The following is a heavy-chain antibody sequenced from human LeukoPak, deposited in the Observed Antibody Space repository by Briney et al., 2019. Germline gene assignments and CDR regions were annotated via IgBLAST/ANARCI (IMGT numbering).Heavy chain of an antibody. CDR3: ARGGIVGATVDY. Sequence: GGSLRLPCAASGFTFSSYWMSWVRQAPGKGLEWVANIQQDGSEKYYVDSVKGRFTISRDNAKNSLYLQMNSLRADDTAVYFCARGGIVGATVDYWGQGTLVTVSS. CDR2: IQQDGSEK. J-gene: IGHJ4*02. D-gene: IGHD1-26*01. V-gene: IGHV3-7*04. CDR1: GFTFSSYW.